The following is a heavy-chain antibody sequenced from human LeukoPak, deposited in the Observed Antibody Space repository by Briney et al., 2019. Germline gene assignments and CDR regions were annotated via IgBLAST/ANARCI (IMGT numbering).Heavy chain of an antibody. Sequence: QPGRSLRLSCAASGFTFDDYAMHWVRQAPGKGLEGVSGISWNSGSIGYADSVKGRFTSSRDNAKNTLYLQMNSLRAEDTAVYYCARISSGSPPYYFDYWGQGTLVTVSS. D-gene: IGHD1-26*01. CDR2: ISWNSGSI. V-gene: IGHV3-9*01. CDR3: ARISSGSPPYYFDY. CDR1: GFTFDDYA. J-gene: IGHJ4*02.